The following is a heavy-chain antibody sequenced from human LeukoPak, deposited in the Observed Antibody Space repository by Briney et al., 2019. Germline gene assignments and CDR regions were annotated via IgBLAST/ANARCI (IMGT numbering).Heavy chain of an antibody. J-gene: IGHJ6*02. V-gene: IGHV4-34*01. CDR3: ARGPLRYFDWLLSPNYYYGMDV. CDR2: INHSGST. D-gene: IGHD3-9*01. CDR1: GGSISSYY. Sequence: SETLSLTCTVSGGSISSYYWSWIRQPPGKGLEWIGEINHSGSTNYNPSLKSRVTISVDTSKNQFSLKLSSVTAADTAVYYCARGPLRYFDWLLSPNYYYGMDVWGQGTTVTVSS.